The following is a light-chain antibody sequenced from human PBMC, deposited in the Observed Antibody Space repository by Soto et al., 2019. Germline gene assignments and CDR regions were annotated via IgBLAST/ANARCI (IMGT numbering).Light chain of an antibody. CDR2: TNN. Sequence: QSALAQPPSASATPGQRVTISCSGSNSNIGTNTVNWYQQLPGTAPRLLIYTNNQRPSGVPQRFSGSKTGTSASLAIGGLQSEDGADYYCAAWDDILNGYVFXTGTKVTVL. CDR1: NSNIGTNT. CDR3: AAWDDILNGYV. J-gene: IGLJ1*01. V-gene: IGLV1-44*01.